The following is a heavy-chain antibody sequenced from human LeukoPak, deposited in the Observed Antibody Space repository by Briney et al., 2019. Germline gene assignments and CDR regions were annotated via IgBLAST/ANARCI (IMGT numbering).Heavy chain of an antibody. Sequence: ASVKVSCKASGYTFTSYDINWVRQATGQGLEWMGWMNPNSGNTGYAQKFQGRVTITRNSSISTAYMELSSLRSEDTAVYYCARGGYSYGHNYYYYYMDVWGKGATVTVSS. CDR3: ARGGYSYGHNYYYYYMDV. CDR1: GYTFTSYD. J-gene: IGHJ6*03. CDR2: MNPNSGNT. D-gene: IGHD5-18*01. V-gene: IGHV1-8*01.